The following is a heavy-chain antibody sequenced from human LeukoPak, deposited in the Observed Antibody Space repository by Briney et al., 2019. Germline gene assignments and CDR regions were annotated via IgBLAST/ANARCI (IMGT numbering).Heavy chain of an antibody. J-gene: IGHJ4*02. CDR3: ARVGALSSSWLLY. Sequence: GGSLRLSCAASGFTFSSSAMNWVRQAPGKGLEWVSAISGSGGSTYYADSVKGRFTISRDNSKNTLYLQMNSLRAEDTAVYYCARVGALSSSWLLYWGQGTLVTVSS. CDR1: GFTFSSSA. D-gene: IGHD6-13*01. V-gene: IGHV3-23*01. CDR2: ISGSGGST.